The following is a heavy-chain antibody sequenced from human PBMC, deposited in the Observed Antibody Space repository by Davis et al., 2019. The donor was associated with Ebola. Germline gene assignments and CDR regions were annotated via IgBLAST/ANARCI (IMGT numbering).Heavy chain of an antibody. CDR3: ARADGDYVHFDY. Sequence: SETLSLTCTVSGGSISSGSYYWSWIRQPAGKGLEWIGHIYTSGSTNYNPSLKSRVTMSVDTSKTQFSLKVSSVTAADTAVYYCARADGDYVHFDYWGQGILVTVSS. D-gene: IGHD4-17*01. CDR1: GGSISSGSYY. CDR2: IYTSGST. V-gene: IGHV4-61*09. J-gene: IGHJ4*02.